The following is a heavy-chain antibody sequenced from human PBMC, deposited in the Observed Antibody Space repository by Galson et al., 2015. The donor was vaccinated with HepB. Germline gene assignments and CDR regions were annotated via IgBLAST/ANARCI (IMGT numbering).Heavy chain of an antibody. CDR1: GFTFSDYY. CDR2: ISSSSSYT. J-gene: IGHJ4*02. CDR3: ARSPYSSGLDYYFDY. Sequence: SLRLSCAASGFTFSDYYMSWIRQAPGKGLEWVSYISSSSSYTNYADSVKGRFTISRDNAKNSLYLQMNSLRAEDTAVYYCARSPYSSGLDYYFDYWGQGTLVTVSS. V-gene: IGHV3-11*06. D-gene: IGHD6-19*01.